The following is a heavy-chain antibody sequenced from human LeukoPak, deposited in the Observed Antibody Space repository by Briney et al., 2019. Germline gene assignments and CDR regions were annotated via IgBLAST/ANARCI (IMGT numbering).Heavy chain of an antibody. CDR2: IYYSGST. CDR3: ARNNTLMMYPRGGEDKGFDY. J-gene: IGHJ4*02. Sequence: KASETLSLTCTVSGGSISSSSYYWGWIRQPPGKGLEWIGRIYYSGSTHYNPSLKSRVTLSVYTSKNEFSLKLSSVTAADTAVYYCARNNTLMMYPRGGEDKGFDYWGQGTLVTVSS. CDR1: GGSISSSSYY. V-gene: IGHV4-39*01. D-gene: IGHD2-8*01.